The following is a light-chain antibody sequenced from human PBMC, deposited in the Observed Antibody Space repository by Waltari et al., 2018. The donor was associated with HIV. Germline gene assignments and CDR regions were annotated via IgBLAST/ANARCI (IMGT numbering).Light chain of an antibody. J-gene: IGLJ2*01. CDR3: QVWDESSDYVL. Sequence: SYVLTQTPSVSVAPGQTARITCGGNNIRSKTVPWYPQNPSQAPLLVVYDDGDRPSGIPERFSGSYSGNTATLTISRVEAGDEADYYCQVWDESSDYVLFGGGTKLTVL. V-gene: IGLV3-21*02. CDR1: NIRSKT. CDR2: DDG.